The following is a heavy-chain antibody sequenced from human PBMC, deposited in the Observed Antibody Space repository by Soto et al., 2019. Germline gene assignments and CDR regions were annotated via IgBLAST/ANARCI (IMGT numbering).Heavy chain of an antibody. CDR3: ARDYGSGMRKWFDP. D-gene: IGHD3-10*01. CDR1: GFTFSSYS. Sequence: GGSLRLSCAASGFTFSSYSMNWVRQAPGKGLEWVSSISSSSYIYYADSVKSRFTISRDNAKNSLYLQMNSLRAEDTAVYYCARDYGSGMRKWFDPWGQGTLVTVSS. V-gene: IGHV3-21*01. CDR2: ISSSSYI. J-gene: IGHJ5*02.